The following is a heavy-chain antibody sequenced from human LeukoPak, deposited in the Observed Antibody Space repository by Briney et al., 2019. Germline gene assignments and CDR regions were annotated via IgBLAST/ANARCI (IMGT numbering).Heavy chain of an antibody. J-gene: IGHJ4*02. V-gene: IGHV3-30-3*01. CDR1: GFTFSSYA. Sequence: PGGSLRLSCAASGFTFSSYAMHWVRQAPGKGLEWVAVISYDGSNKYYADSVKGRFTISRDNSKNTLYLQMNSLRAEVTAVYYCARDLSYGDSGFDYWGQGTLVTVSS. D-gene: IGHD4-17*01. CDR3: ARDLSYGDSGFDY. CDR2: ISYDGSNK.